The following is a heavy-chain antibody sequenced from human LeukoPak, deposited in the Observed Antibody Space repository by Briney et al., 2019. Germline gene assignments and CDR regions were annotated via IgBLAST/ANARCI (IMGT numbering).Heavy chain of an antibody. V-gene: IGHV3-23*01. J-gene: IGHJ4*02. D-gene: IGHD5-24*01. CDR2: ISVSGDST. CDR1: GFTFSSYA. CDR3: AKSRDGYSYYFDY. Sequence: GGSLRLSCAASGFTFSSYAMSWVRQAPGKGLEWVSVISVSGDSTYSADSVRGRFTISRDNSKNTLYLQMNSLRAEDTAVYYCAKSRDGYSYYFDYWGQGTLVTVSA.